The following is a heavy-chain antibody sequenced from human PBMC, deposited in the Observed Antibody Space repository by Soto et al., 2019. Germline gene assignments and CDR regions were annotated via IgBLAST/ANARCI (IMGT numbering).Heavy chain of an antibody. CDR2: IYYSGST. J-gene: IGHJ4*02. Sequence: SETLSLTCTVSGGSISSYYWSWIRQPPGKGLEWIGYIYYSGSTNYNPSLKSRVTISVDTSKNQFSLKLSSVTAADTAVYYCASLRFYYFDYWGQGTLVPVSS. CDR1: GGSISSYY. V-gene: IGHV4-59*08. D-gene: IGHD4-17*01. CDR3: ASLRFYYFDY.